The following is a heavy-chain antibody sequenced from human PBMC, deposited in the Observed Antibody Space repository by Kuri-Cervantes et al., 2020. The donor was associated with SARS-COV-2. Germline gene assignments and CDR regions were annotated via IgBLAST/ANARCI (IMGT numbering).Heavy chain of an antibody. CDR1: GGSISSYY. J-gene: IGHJ2*01. CDR2: IYYSGGT. CDR3: ARDHRGKNWNHRTFWYFDL. V-gene: IGHV4-59*01. Sequence: SETLSLTCTVSGGSISSYYWSWVRQPPGKGLEWIGYIYYSGGTNYNPSLKSRVTISVDTSKNQFSLKLSSVTAADTAVYYCARDHRGKNWNHRTFWYFDLWGRGTLVTVSS. D-gene: IGHD1-14*01.